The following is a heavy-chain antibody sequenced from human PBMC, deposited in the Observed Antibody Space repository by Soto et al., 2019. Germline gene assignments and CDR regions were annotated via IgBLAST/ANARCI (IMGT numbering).Heavy chain of an antibody. CDR2: IIPIFGTA. Sequence: VTSVKVSCKAAGGTFSSYAISWVRQAPGQGLEWMGGIIPIFGTANYAQKFQGRVTITADESTSTAYMELSSLRSEDTAVYYCAGAPMGGNSDYWGQGTLVPGFS. CDR3: AGAPMGGNSDY. J-gene: IGHJ4*02. V-gene: IGHV1-69*13. CDR1: GGTFSSYA. D-gene: IGHD2-21*02.